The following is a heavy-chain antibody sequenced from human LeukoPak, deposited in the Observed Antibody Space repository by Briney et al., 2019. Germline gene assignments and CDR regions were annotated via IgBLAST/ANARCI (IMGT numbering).Heavy chain of an antibody. V-gene: IGHV4-4*09. CDR2: IYTSGST. J-gene: IGHJ3*02. Sequence: PSETLSLTCTVSGGSISSYYWSWIRQPPGKGLEWIGYIYTSGSTNYNPSLKSRVTISVDTSKNQFSLKLSSVTAADTAVYYCARHELDYYDSSGYSAFDIWGQGTMVTASS. CDR1: GGSISSYY. D-gene: IGHD3-22*01. CDR3: ARHELDYYDSSGYSAFDI.